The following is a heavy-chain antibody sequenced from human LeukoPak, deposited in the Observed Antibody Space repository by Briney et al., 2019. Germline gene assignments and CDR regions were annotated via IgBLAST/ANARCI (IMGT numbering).Heavy chain of an antibody. D-gene: IGHD1-1*01. CDR3: ARHTTGCFDP. Sequence: SETLSLTCTVSGGSISSYYWSWIRQPPGKGLEWIGYIYYRGSTNYNPSLKSRVTISVDTSKNQFSLKLSSVTAADTAVYYCARHTTGCFDPWGQGTLVTVSS. J-gene: IGHJ5*02. CDR1: GGSISSYY. V-gene: IGHV4-59*08. CDR2: IYYRGST.